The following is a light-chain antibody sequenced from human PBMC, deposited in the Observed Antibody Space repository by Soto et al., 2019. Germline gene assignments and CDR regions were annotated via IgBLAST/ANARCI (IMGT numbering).Light chain of an antibody. J-gene: IGKJ2*01. Sequence: DIQMTQSPSTLSASVGDRVTITCRASQSLGSWLAWYQQKPGKAPKLLIFDASNLDSGVPSRFSGSGSGTEFTLTISSPQPDDYATYYCQQYFSYSTFGQGTKVEIK. CDR3: QQYFSYST. CDR1: QSLGSW. V-gene: IGKV1-5*01. CDR2: DAS.